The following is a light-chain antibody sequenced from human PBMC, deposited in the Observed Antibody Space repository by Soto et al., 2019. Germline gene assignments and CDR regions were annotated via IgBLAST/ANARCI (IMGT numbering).Light chain of an antibody. CDR1: GSNIGNNY. CDR3: GTWDTSLSAVV. V-gene: IGLV1-51*01. CDR2: DNN. Sequence: QSVLTQPPSVSAAPGQKVTVSCSGSGSNIGNNYVSWYQQVPGTAPKLFIYDNNKRPSGIPDRFSGSKSGTSATLGITGLQTGDEADYYCGTWDTSLSAVVFGGGTKLTVL. J-gene: IGLJ2*01.